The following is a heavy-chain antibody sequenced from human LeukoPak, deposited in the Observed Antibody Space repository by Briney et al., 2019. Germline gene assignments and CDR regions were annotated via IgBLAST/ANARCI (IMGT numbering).Heavy chain of an antibody. D-gene: IGHD1-26*01. V-gene: IGHV4-30-2*01. CDR1: GGSISSGGYS. Sequence: PSETLSLTCAVSGGSISSGGYSWSWIRQPPGKGLEWIGYIYHSGSTYYNPSLKSRVTISVDTSKNQFSLKLSSVTAADTAVYYCARDHPGAPFDYWGQGTLVTVSS. CDR3: ARDHPGAPFDY. CDR2: IYHSGST. J-gene: IGHJ4*02.